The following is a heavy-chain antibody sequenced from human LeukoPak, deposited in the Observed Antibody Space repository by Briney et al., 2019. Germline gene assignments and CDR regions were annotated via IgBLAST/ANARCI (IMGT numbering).Heavy chain of an antibody. CDR1: GFTFSTYA. D-gene: IGHD5/OR15-5a*01. J-gene: IGHJ4*02. CDR3: AKEGPDMSSSHFDY. Sequence: GGSLRLSCAATGFTFSTYAMTWVRQAPGTGLEWVSAIRPNGDATYYADSVKGRFTISRDNSKNTVFLQMNSLRAEDTAVYYCAKEGPDMSSSHFDYWGQGVLVADSS. V-gene: IGHV3-23*01. CDR2: IRPNGDAT.